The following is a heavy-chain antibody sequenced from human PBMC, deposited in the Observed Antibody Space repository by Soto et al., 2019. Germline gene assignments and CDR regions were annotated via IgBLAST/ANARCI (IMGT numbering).Heavy chain of an antibody. Sequence: QLQLQESGPGLVKPSETLSLTCTVSGGSISSSSYYWGWIRQPPGKGLEWIGSIYYSGSTYYNPSLKSRVTISVDTSKNQFSLKLSSVTAADTAVYYCARHKEDIVARTLSFDYWGQGTLVTVSS. J-gene: IGHJ4*02. CDR2: IYYSGST. V-gene: IGHV4-39*01. CDR3: ARHKEDIVARTLSFDY. D-gene: IGHD5-12*01. CDR1: GGSISSSSYY.